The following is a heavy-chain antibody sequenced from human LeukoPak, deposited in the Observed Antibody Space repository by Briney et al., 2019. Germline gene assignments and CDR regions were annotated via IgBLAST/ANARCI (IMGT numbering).Heavy chain of an antibody. V-gene: IGHV1-46*01. CDR2: INPSGGST. Sequence: ASVKVSCKASGYTFTSYYMHWVRQAPGQGLEWMGIINPSGGSTSYAQKLQGRVTMTTDTSTSTAYMELRSLRSDDTAVYYCARDRVTTSGSYDYWGQGTLVTVSS. D-gene: IGHD1-26*01. CDR1: GYTFTSYY. CDR3: ARDRVTTSGSYDY. J-gene: IGHJ4*02.